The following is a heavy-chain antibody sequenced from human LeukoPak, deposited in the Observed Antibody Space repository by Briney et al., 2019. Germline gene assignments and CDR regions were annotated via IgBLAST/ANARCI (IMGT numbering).Heavy chain of an antibody. CDR3: ARGQAYCSGGSCYSWFDP. V-gene: IGHV1-69*06. CDR2: IIPIFGTA. D-gene: IGHD2-15*01. CDR1: GGTFSSYA. J-gene: IGHJ5*02. Sequence: SVKVSCKASGGTFSSYAISWVRQAPGQGLEWMGGIIPIFGTANYAQKFQGRVTITADKSTSTAYMELSSLRSEDTAVYYCARGQAYCSGGSCYSWFDPWGQGTLVTVSS.